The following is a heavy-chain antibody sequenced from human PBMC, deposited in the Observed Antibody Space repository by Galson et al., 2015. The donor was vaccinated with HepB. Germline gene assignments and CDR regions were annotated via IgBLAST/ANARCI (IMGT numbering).Heavy chain of an antibody. CDR3: AREPYCGGDCYSVDGMDV. J-gene: IGHJ6*02. CDR1: GFSLSTSGMR. D-gene: IGHD2-21*02. Sequence: PALGKPTQTLTLTCTFSGFSLSTSGMRVSWIRQPPGKALEWLARLDWDDDKFYSTSLKTRLTISKDTSKNQVVLTMTNMDPVDTATYYCAREPYCGGDCYSVDGMDVWGQGTTVTVSS. CDR2: LDWDDDK. V-gene: IGHV2-70*04.